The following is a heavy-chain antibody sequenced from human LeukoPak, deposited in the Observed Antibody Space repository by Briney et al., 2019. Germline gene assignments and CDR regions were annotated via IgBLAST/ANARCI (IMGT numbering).Heavy chain of an antibody. CDR1: GGSISSSSYY. V-gene: IGHV4-39*01. CDR2: IYYSGRT. CDR3: ARNEPAAMYNWFDP. D-gene: IGHD2-2*01. J-gene: IGHJ5*02. Sequence: SETLSLTCTVCGGSISSSSYYWGGIGQPPGKGLEGIGSIYYSGRTYYDPSLKSRVTIYVDTSKNQFSLQLSSVTAADTAVYYCARNEPAAMYNWFDPWGQGTLVAVSS.